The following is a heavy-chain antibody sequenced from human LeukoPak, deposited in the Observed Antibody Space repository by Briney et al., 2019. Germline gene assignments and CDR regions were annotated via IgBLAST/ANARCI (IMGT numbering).Heavy chain of an antibody. Sequence: GGSLRLSCAASGFTFITYWISWVRQAPGKGLEWVANIKQDGIEKYYVDSVKGRFTISRDNAKNSLYLQMNSLRAEDTAVYYCAREPPGGSYYFDYWGQGTLVTVSS. CDR1: GFTFITYW. V-gene: IGHV3-7*03. CDR3: AREPPGGSYYFDY. CDR2: IKQDGIEK. D-gene: IGHD1-26*01. J-gene: IGHJ4*02.